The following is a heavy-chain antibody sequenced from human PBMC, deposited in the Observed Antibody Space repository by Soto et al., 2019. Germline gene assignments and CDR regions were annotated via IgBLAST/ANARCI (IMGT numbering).Heavy chain of an antibody. CDR1: GGTSSDYA. CDR3: AGSFKYGSGTFDALDV. V-gene: IGHV1-69*01. CDR2: LIPIFGTA. J-gene: IGHJ3*01. Sequence: QVLLVQSGTEVKKPGSSVKVSCQASGGTSSDYALTWVRQAPGQGLEWMGGLIPIFGTANYAQRFQGRVSITADDSSSTAYMELTSLKSEDTAVYYCAGSFKYGSGTFDALDVWGHGTMVMVSS. D-gene: IGHD3-10*01.